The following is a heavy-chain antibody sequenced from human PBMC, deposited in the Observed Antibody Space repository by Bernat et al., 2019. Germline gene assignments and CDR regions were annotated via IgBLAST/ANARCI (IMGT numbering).Heavy chain of an antibody. Sequence: EVQLVESGGGLVKPGGSLRLSCAASGFTFSSYSMNWVRQAPGKGLEWVSYISSGSRYTDYADAVKGRFTISRDDVKNSLYLQMDSLRAEDMAVYYCASDSPRGDYWGQGTLVTVSS. CDR1: GFTFSSYS. CDR3: ASDSPRGDY. J-gene: IGHJ4*02. V-gene: IGHV3-21*05. D-gene: IGHD3-10*01. CDR2: ISSGSRYT.